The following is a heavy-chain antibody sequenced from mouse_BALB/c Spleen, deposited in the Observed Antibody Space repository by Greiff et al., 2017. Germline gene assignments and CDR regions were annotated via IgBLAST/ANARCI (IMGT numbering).Heavy chain of an antibody. Sequence: EVKLVESGGGLVQPGGSLRLSCATSGFTFSDFYMEWVRQPPGKRLEWIAASRNKANDYTTEYSASVKGRFIVSRDTSQSILYLQMNALRAEDTAIYYCARDAIYDGYYVPFAYWGQGTLVTVSA. CDR1: GFTFSDFY. CDR2: SRNKANDYTT. D-gene: IGHD2-3*01. V-gene: IGHV7-1*02. J-gene: IGHJ3*01. CDR3: ARDAIYDGYYVPFAY.